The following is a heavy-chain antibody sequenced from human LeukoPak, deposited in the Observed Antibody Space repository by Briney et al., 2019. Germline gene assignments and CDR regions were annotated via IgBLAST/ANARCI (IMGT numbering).Heavy chain of an antibody. CDR1: GGSISSYY. Sequence: SETLSLTCTVSGGSISSYYWSWIRQPPGKGLEWIGYIYYSGSTNYNPSLKSRVTISVDTSKNQFSLKLSSVTAADTAVYYCARAPHYYDSSGYLSYYYMDVWGKGTTVIVSS. CDR2: IYYSGST. CDR3: ARAPHYYDSSGYLSYYYMDV. D-gene: IGHD3-22*01. J-gene: IGHJ6*03. V-gene: IGHV4-59*01.